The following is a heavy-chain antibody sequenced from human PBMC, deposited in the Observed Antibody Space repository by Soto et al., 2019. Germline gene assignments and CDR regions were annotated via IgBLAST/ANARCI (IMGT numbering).Heavy chain of an antibody. V-gene: IGHV5-51*01. D-gene: IGHD1-26*01. CDR3: ARRGTTGRYYLFDY. J-gene: IGHJ4*02. CDR2: IFPGDSDT. Sequence: PGESLKISCQASGYSFNSNWIGWVRQMPGKGLEWMGIIFPGDSDTRYSPSFQGQVTISVDKSITTAYLQWNSLKASDTAMYYCARRGTTGRYYLFDYWGQGTLVTVSS. CDR1: GYSFNSNW.